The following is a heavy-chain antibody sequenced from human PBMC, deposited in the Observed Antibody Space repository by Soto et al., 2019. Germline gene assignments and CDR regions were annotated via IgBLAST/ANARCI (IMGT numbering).Heavy chain of an antibody. CDR1: GFSLSTSGVG. D-gene: IGHD2-21*02. Sequence: QITLKESGPTLVKPTQTLTLTCTFSGFSLSTSGVGVGWIRQPPGKALEWLALIYWDDDKRYSPSLKSRLTITKDTSKNQVVLTMTNMDPVDTATYYCAHSLIVVVTATYYYYYGMDVWGQGTTVTVSS. CDR2: IYWDDDK. J-gene: IGHJ6*02. CDR3: AHSLIVVVTATYYYYYGMDV. V-gene: IGHV2-5*02.